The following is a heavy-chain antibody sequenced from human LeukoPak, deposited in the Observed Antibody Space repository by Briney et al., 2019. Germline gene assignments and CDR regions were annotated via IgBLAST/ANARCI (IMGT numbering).Heavy chain of an antibody. Sequence: GGALRLSCAASGFTFSSYEMNWVRQAPGKGLEWVSYISSSGSTIYYADSVKGRFTISRDNAKNSLYLQMNSLRAEDTAVYYCARGADIVVVVAATAYFDYWGQGTLVTVSS. CDR1: GFTFSSYE. V-gene: IGHV3-48*03. D-gene: IGHD2-15*01. CDR2: ISSSGSTI. J-gene: IGHJ4*02. CDR3: ARGADIVVVVAATAYFDY.